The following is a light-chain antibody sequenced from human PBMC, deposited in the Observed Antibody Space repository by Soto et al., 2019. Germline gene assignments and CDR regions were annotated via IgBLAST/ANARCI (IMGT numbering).Light chain of an antibody. Sequence: QSALTQPASVSGSPGQSITISCTGDIGGYSFVSWYQQHPGKAPQLIIYEVTDRPSGLSNRFSGSKSGNMASLTISGLQAEDEADYYCSSYTASTTLFGGGTKLTVL. J-gene: IGLJ2*01. CDR2: EVT. CDR1: IGGYSF. CDR3: SSYTASTTL. V-gene: IGLV2-14*01.